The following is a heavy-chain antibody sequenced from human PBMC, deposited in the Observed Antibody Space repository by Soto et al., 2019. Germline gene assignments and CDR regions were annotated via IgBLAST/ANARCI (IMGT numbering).Heavy chain of an antibody. CDR2: IDYRGNT. CDR3: ASSMNDYMGHHWCFDF. Sequence: QVQLQQWGAGLLRPSEPLSLTCAVYGGSFSAYHWSWIRQSPGKGLKWIGEIDYRGNTNYNPSLKRRVIMSVDTSKNQFSLKLNSVTAAVTAVYYCASSMNDYMGHHWCFDFWGQGNLVTVSS. CDR1: GGSFSAYH. V-gene: IGHV4-34*01. D-gene: IGHD2-8*02. J-gene: IGHJ4*02.